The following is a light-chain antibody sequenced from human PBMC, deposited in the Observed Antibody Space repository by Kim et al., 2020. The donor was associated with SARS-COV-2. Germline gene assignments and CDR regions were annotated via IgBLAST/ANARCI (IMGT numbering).Light chain of an antibody. Sequence: DIVLTQPPGTLSLSPGERATLSCRASQSVSSSYLAWYQQKPGQAPRLLIYGASSRATGIPDRFSGSGSGTDFTLTISRLEPEDFAVYYCQQYTSSPWGIGEGTRLEIK. CDR3: QQYTSSPWG. V-gene: IGKV3-20*01. CDR2: GAS. J-gene: IGKJ5*01. CDR1: QSVSSSY.